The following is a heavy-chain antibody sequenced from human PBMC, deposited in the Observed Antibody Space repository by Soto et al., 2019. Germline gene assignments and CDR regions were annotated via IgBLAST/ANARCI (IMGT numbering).Heavy chain of an antibody. Sequence: QVQLVQSGAEVKKPGASVKISYKASGYTFTSYAMHWVRQAPGQRPEWMGWINGDSGDTKYSQKFQDRVTITKDTSASTAYIEMSSLTSEDTAVYYCKTGGWHDSDYWGQGTLVTVSS. CDR3: KTGGWHDSDY. CDR1: GYTFTSYA. V-gene: IGHV1-3*01. J-gene: IGHJ4*02. CDR2: INGDSGDT. D-gene: IGHD6-19*01.